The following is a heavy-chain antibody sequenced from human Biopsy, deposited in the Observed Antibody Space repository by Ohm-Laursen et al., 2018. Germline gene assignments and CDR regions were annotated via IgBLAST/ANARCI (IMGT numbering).Heavy chain of an antibody. CDR2: IYWGDAK. CDR3: ARIPILVVPAAIVYRHRRHLQGLDV. J-gene: IGHJ6*02. CDR1: GFSLNTRGMS. Sequence: TQTLTLTCTLSGFSLNTRGMSVTWIRQPPGKALEWLARIYWGDAKFYNGSLKTRLTISKDTSENHVVLTLSDVDPGDTATYYCARIPILVVPAAIVYRHRRHLQGLDVWGQGTTVSVS. D-gene: IGHD2-2*02. V-gene: IGHV2-70*16.